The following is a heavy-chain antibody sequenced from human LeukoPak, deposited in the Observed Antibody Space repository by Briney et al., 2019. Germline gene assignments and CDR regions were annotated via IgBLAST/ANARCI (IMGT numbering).Heavy chain of an antibody. D-gene: IGHD7-27*01. J-gene: IGHJ3*02. V-gene: IGHV4-39*01. Sequence: SETLSLTCSVSGGSISSSSYYWGWIRQPPGKGLEWIGSIYYSGSTYYNPSLTSRVTISVDTSKNQFSLKLSSVTAADTAVYNCARFVTGDGAFDIWGQGTMVTVSS. CDR2: IYYSGST. CDR1: GGSISSSSYY. CDR3: ARFVTGDGAFDI.